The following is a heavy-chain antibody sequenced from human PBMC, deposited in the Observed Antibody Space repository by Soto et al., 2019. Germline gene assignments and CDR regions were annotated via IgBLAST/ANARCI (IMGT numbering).Heavy chain of an antibody. Sequence: QVQVVESGGGVVQPGRSLRLSCVASGFSFSHYGMQWVRQAPGKGLEWVAVISYDGSHKYYGESVTGRFTISRDNSKNTLYLQMNSVIDDDTALYFCARDREREQLGYYGVDVWCQGTTVAVSS. D-gene: IGHD6-13*01. CDR2: ISYDGSHK. V-gene: IGHV3-30*03. J-gene: IGHJ6*02. CDR1: GFSFSHYG. CDR3: ARDREREQLGYYGVDV.